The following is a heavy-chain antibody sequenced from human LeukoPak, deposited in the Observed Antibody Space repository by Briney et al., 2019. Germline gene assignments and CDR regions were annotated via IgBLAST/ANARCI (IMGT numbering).Heavy chain of an antibody. CDR1: GYTFTGYY. D-gene: IGHD2-2*01. J-gene: IGHJ4*02. CDR2: IIPIFGTA. V-gene: IGHV1-69*13. Sequence: SVKVSCKASGYTFTGYYMHWVRQAPGQGLEWMGGIIPIFGTANYAQKFQGRVTITADESTSTAYMELSSLRSEDTAVYYCARQGVPAAFDYWGQGTLVTVSS. CDR3: ARQGVPAAFDY.